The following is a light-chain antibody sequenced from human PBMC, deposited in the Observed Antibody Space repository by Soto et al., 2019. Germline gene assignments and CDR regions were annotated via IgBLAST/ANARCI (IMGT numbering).Light chain of an antibody. CDR3: ETWDSNTFVV. Sequence: QSVLTQSSSASASLGSSVKLTCTLSSGHSSYIIAWHQQQPGKAPRYLMKLEGSGSYNKGSGVPDRFLGSSSGADRYLTISNLQSEDEADYYCETWDSNTFVVFGGGTQLTVL. CDR1: SGHSSYI. V-gene: IGLV4-60*03. J-gene: IGLJ2*01. CDR2: LEGSGSY.